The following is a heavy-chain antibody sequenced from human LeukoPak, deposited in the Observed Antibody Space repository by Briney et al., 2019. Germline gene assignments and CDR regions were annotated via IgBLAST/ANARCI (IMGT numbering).Heavy chain of an antibody. V-gene: IGHV1-69*01. CDR3: AADSHTSGFDY. J-gene: IGHJ4*02. CDR1: GGGFGNYA. Sequence: SVKVSCKASGGGFGNYALNWVRQAPGQRFEWMGAITPLYGASNYAQKFQGRLTIVADESTGTGYMELRSLASEDTAVYYCAADSHTSGFDYWAQGTLVTVSS. CDR2: ITPLYGAS. D-gene: IGHD1-1*01.